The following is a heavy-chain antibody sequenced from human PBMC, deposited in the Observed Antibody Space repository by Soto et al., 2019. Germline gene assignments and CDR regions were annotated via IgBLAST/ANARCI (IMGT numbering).Heavy chain of an antibody. Sequence: ELHLLESGGGFLQPGGSLRLSCAASGFGFSIFAMNWVRQAPGKGLEWVSTISSGGGTTLYADSVKGRFTISRDNSKNTVSLQMNSLRAEDMAVYYCVRGYSYVWGQGTLVTVSS. V-gene: IGHV3-23*01. D-gene: IGHD5-18*01. J-gene: IGHJ4*02. CDR1: GFGFSIFA. CDR3: VRGYSYV. CDR2: ISSGGGTT.